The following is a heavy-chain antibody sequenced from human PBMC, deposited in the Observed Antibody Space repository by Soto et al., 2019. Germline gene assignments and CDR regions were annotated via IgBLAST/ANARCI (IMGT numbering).Heavy chain of an antibody. CDR2: INHSGST. D-gene: IGHD4-4*01. Sequence: SETLSLTCAVYGGSFSGYYWSWIRQPPGKGLEWIGEINHSGSTNYNPSLKSRVTISVDTFKNQFSLKLSSVTAADTAVYYCARVGPDYSNPQYYFDYWGQGTLVTVSS. CDR3: ARVGPDYSNPQYYFDY. CDR1: GGSFSGYY. J-gene: IGHJ4*02. V-gene: IGHV4-34*01.